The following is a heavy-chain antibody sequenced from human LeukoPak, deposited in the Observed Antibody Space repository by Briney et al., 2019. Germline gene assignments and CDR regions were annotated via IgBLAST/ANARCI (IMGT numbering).Heavy chain of an antibody. V-gene: IGHV1-2*06. Sequence: ASVKVSRKTSGYTFADYFIHWVRQAPGQGLEWMGRINANSGVTEYEQKFQGRVTMTRDTSISTAYVEVNWLISDDTAIYYCARAVSSTPNWEFDYWGQGTLVTVSS. D-gene: IGHD1-26*01. CDR2: INANSGVT. CDR1: GYTFADYF. CDR3: ARAVSSTPNWEFDY. J-gene: IGHJ4*02.